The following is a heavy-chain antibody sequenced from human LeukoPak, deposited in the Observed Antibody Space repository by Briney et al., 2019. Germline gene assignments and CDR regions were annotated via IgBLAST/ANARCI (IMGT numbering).Heavy chain of an antibody. CDR3: AMNVIAAAGPPNNWFDP. CDR2: IIPILGIA. V-gene: IGHV1-69*04. D-gene: IGHD6-13*01. Sequence: SVKVSCKASGGTFSSYAISWVRQAPGQGLEWMGRIIPILGIANYAQKFQGRVTITADKSTSTAYMELSSLRSEDTAVYYCAMNVIAAAGPPNNWFDPWGQGTLVTVSS. CDR1: GGTFSSYA. J-gene: IGHJ5*02.